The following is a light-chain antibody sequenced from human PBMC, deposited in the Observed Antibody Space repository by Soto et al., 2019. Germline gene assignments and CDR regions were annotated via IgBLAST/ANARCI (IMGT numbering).Light chain of an antibody. CDR3: QQSYTTLFT. J-gene: IGKJ3*01. CDR1: QSISNY. Sequence: DIQMTQSPSSLSASVGDRVTITCRASQSISNYLNWYQQKPGKAPKLLIYAASSLQSGVPSRFRSSGSGTDFTLTISSPPPEDFATYSCQQSYTTLFTFGPGTNVDI. CDR2: AAS. V-gene: IGKV1-39*01.